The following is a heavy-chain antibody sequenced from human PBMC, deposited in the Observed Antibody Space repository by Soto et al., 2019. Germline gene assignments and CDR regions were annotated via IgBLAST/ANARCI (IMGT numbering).Heavy chain of an antibody. CDR2: INTDGSST. CDR1: GFTFSTYW. V-gene: IGHV3-74*03. CDR3: AKTHSGWYTPFDS. J-gene: IGHJ4*02. D-gene: IGHD6-19*01. Sequence: GSLRLSCAASGFTFSTYWMHWVRQAPGKGLVWVSRINTDGSSTTYADSVKGRFTFSRDNSKNMLYLQMNSLRAEDTAVYYCAKTHSGWYTPFDSWGQGTLVTVSS.